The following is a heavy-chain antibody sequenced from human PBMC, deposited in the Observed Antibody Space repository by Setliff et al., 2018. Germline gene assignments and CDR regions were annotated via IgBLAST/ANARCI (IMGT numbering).Heavy chain of an antibody. D-gene: IGHD3-10*01. CDR2: TKNKANAGYM. CDR1: GFSISDHY. V-gene: IGHV3-72*01. J-gene: IGHJ4*02. CDR3: VRAVVIRGSKPLDS. Sequence: GGSLRLSCAASGFSISDHYMDWVRQAPGKGLGWVGRTKNKANAGYMEYAASVKDRFIISRDDSKNSLYLQMYSLKSDDTAVYYCVRAVVIRGSKPLDSWGQGTLVTVSS.